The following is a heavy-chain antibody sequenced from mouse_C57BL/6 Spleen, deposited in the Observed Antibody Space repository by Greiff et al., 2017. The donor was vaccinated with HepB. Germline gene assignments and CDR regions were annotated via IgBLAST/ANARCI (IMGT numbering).Heavy chain of an antibody. CDR1: GFTFSSYA. CDR3: ARERGLRRGFDY. CDR2: ISDGGSYT. D-gene: IGHD2-4*01. J-gene: IGHJ2*01. Sequence: EVQRVESGGGLVKPGGSLKLSCAASGFTFSSYAMSWVRQTPEKRLEWVATISDGGSYTYYPDNVKGRFTISRDNAKNNLYLQMSHLKSEDTAMYYCARERGLRRGFDYWGQGTTLTVSS. V-gene: IGHV5-4*01.